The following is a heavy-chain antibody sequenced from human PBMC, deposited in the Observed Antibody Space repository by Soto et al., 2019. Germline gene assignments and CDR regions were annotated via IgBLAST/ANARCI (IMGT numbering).Heavy chain of an antibody. CDR2: IYFSGTT. J-gene: IGHJ4*02. V-gene: IGHV4-39*07. Sequence: PSETLSLTCTVSGDSISSDAYYWSWIRQPPGKGLEWIGFIYFSGTTYYNPSLRSRVTMSVDTSKNQFSLKLSSVAAVDTAVYYCARVDIVGGRPDYWGQGTLVTVSS. CDR1: GDSISSDAYY. CDR3: ARVDIVGGRPDY. D-gene: IGHD1-26*01.